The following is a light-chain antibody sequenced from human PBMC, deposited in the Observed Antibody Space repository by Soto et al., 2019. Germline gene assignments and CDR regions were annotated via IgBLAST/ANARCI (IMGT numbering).Light chain of an antibody. CDR1: TSNIGNNY. J-gene: IGLJ1*01. CDR2: DNN. Sequence: QSVLTQPPSVSAAPGQRVTISCSGSTSNIGNNYVSWYQQLPGTAPKLLIYDNNKRPSGIPDRFSGSKSGTSATLDITGLQTGDEADYYCGTWDSSLSGGVFGSGTKLTVL. V-gene: IGLV1-51*01. CDR3: GTWDSSLSGGV.